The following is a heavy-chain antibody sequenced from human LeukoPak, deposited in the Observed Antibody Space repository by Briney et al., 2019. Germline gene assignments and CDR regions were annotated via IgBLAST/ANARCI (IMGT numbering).Heavy chain of an antibody. CDR2: VNPNSGGT. Sequence: ASVKVSCKASGYTFTAYYMHWVRQAPGQGLEWMGWVNPNSGGTNYAQKLQGRVTMTRDTSISTAYMELSRLRSDDTAVFYCARGDSSPYYYFDYWGQGTLVTVSS. CDR1: GYTFTAYY. V-gene: IGHV1-2*02. CDR3: ARGDSSPYYYFDY. D-gene: IGHD3-22*01. J-gene: IGHJ4*02.